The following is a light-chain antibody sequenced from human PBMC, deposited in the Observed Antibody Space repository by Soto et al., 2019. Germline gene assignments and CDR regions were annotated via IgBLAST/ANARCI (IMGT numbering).Light chain of an antibody. CDR3: QQTHSFPWT. Sequence: DIQMTQSPSSVSASVGDRVTITCRASQDISTWLAWYQQKPGKAPHLLIYSASTLQSRVPSRFSGSGSGTDFTLTISSLQPEDFATYYCQQTHSFPWTFGQGTKVEI. CDR1: QDISTW. J-gene: IGKJ1*01. CDR2: SAS. V-gene: IGKV1-12*02.